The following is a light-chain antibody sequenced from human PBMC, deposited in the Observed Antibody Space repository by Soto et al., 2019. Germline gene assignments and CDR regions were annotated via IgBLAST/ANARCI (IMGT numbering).Light chain of an antibody. CDR2: GAS. CDR3: QQYNNWPGT. CDR1: QSVSNN. Sequence: EIVMTQSPATLSVSPGERATLSCRASQSVSNNVAWYQQKPGQAPRFLIYGASTRATGIPARFSGSGSGTEFTLTISSLQSEDFALYYCQQYNNWPGTFGHGTKVEIK. V-gene: IGKV3-15*01. J-gene: IGKJ1*01.